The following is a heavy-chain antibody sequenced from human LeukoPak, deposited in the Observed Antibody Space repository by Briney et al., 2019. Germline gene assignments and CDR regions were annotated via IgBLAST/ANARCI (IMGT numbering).Heavy chain of an antibody. J-gene: IGHJ4*02. CDR1: GFTFSSYR. D-gene: IGHD6-6*01. CDR3: AKVMRDYSSSAPFDY. Sequence: GGSLRLSCAASGFTFSSYRMNWVRQAPGKGLEWVSSISSSSSYIYYADSVKGRFTISRDNAKNSLYLQMNSLRAEDTALYYCAKVMRDYSSSAPFDYWGQGTLVTVSS. CDR2: ISSSSSYI. V-gene: IGHV3-21*04.